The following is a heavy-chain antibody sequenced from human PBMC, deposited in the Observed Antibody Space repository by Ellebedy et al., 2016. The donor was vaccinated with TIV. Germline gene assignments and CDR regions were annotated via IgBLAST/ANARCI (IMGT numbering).Heavy chain of an antibody. CDR3: ARDAYNWNWKDSGWFDP. CDR2: ISYDGSNK. CDR1: GFTFSSYG. V-gene: IGHV3-30*03. J-gene: IGHJ5*02. D-gene: IGHD1-7*01. Sequence: GGSLRLSXAASGFTFSSYGMHWVRQAPGKGLEWVAVISYDGSNKYYADSVKGRFTISRDNSKNTLYLQMNSLRAEDTAVYYCARDAYNWNWKDSGWFDPWGQGTLVTVSS.